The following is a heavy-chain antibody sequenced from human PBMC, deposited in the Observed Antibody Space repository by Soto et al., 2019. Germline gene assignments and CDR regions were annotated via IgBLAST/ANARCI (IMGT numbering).Heavy chain of an antibody. CDR2: INPSGGST. V-gene: IGHV1-46*01. CDR3: AREGLVLVPTTVNSDYYYYAMDV. CDR1: GYTFTSYD. D-gene: IGHD2-2*01. Sequence: ASVMVSCKASGYTFTSYDMHWVRQAPGQGLEWMGIINPSGGSTSYAQKFQGRVTMTRDTSTSTVYMELSRLRSEDTAVYYCAREGLVLVPTTVNSDYYYYAMDVWGQGTTVTVSS. J-gene: IGHJ6*02.